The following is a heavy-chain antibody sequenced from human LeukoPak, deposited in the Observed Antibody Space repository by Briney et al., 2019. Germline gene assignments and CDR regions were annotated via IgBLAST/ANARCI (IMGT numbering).Heavy chain of an antibody. CDR1: GFTFSDYF. CDR2: ISSSGTTI. V-gene: IGHV3-11*04. J-gene: IGHJ4*02. CDR3: ARGRFLEWLGPDY. Sequence: GGSLRLSCAASGFTFSDYFMSWIRQAPGKGLEWVSYISSSGTTIYYADSVKGRFTISRDNAKNSLYLQMNSLRAEDTAVYYCARGRFLEWLGPDYWGQGTLVTVSS. D-gene: IGHD3-3*01.